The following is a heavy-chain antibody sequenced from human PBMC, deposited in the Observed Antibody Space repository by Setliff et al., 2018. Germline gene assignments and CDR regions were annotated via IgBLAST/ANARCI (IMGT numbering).Heavy chain of an antibody. J-gene: IGHJ3*02. D-gene: IGHD6-19*01. CDR1: TLGTYS. V-gene: IGHV3-23*01. CDR2: ISGYGSRT. CDR3: IRDTSGRDAFDI. Sequence: TLGTYSMTWVRQAPGKGLEWVSGISGYGSRTYYADSVKGRSTISRDNSQNTMYLQMNSLRAEDTAVYYCIRDTSGRDAFDIWGQGTMVTVSS.